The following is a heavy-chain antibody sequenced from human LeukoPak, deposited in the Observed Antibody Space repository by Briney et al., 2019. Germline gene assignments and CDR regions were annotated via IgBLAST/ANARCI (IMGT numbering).Heavy chain of an antibody. CDR3: ARDRTTVTTFDY. J-gene: IGHJ4*02. V-gene: IGHV3-21*01. D-gene: IGHD4-17*01. Sequence: PGGSLRLSCAASGFTFSTYWMHWVRQAPGKGLEWVSSISSSSSYIYYAGSVKGRFTISRDNAKNSLYLQMNTLRAEDTAVYYCARDRTTVTTFDYWGQGTLVTVSS. CDR2: ISSSSSYI. CDR1: GFTFSTYW.